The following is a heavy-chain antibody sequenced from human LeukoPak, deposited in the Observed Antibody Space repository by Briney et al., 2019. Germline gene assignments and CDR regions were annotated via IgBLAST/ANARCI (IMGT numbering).Heavy chain of an antibody. D-gene: IGHD4-17*01. V-gene: IGHV3-30-3*01. CDR3: ARDTVTSFVY. J-gene: IGHJ4*02. CDR1: GFTFSSYA. CDR2: ISYDGSNK. Sequence: GGSLRLSCAASGFTFSSYAMHWVRQAPGKGLEWVAVISYDGSNKYYADSVKGRFTISRDNAKSSLYLQMNSLRAEDTAVYYCARDTVTSFVYWGQGTLVTVSS.